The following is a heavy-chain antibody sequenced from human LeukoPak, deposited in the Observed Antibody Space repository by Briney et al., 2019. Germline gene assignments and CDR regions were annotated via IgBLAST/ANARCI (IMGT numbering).Heavy chain of an antibody. Sequence: SETLSLTCTVSGGSIISSSYYWDWIRQPPGKGLEWIGSIYYSGSTYYNPSLKSRVTISVDTSKSQFSLKVSSVTAADTAVYYCARAEYYYDSSGYSWFDPWGQGTLVTVSS. CDR1: GGSIISSSYY. CDR2: IYYSGST. D-gene: IGHD3-22*01. J-gene: IGHJ5*02. V-gene: IGHV4-39*07. CDR3: ARAEYYYDSSGYSWFDP.